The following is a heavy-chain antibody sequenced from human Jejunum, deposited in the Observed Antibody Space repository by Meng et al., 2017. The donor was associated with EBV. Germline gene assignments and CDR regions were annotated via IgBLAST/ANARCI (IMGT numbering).Heavy chain of an antibody. V-gene: IGHV4-61*01. CDR3: ARGRGYDYGDS. D-gene: IGHD5-12*01. CDR2: LYYAGKA. J-gene: IGHJ5*02. CDR1: GDSVTGYNY. Sequence: ELGPGMVKPSETLSLTCSVSGDSVTGYNYWTWIRQPPGKGLEWIGNLYYAGKAIYKPSLQSRVTISVDTSKNQISLKVTSVTAADTAIYYCARGRGYDYGDSWGQGTLVTVSS.